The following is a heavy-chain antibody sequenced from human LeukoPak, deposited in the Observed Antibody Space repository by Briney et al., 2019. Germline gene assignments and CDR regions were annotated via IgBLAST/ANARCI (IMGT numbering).Heavy chain of an antibody. J-gene: IGHJ4*02. Sequence: PGGSLRLSCAASGFTFSSYSMNWVRQAPGKGLEWVSDISSSSSTIYYADSVKGRFTISRDNAKNSLYLQMNSLRAEDTAVYCCARAYYDFWSGYDIFDYWGQGPLVTVSS. CDR3: ARAYYDFWSGYDIFDY. CDR1: GFTFSSYS. CDR2: ISSSSSTI. V-gene: IGHV3-48*01. D-gene: IGHD3-3*01.